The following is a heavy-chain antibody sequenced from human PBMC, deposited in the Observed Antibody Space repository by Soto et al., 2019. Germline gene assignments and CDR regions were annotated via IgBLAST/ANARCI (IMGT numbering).Heavy chain of an antibody. CDR1: GYSFSSYS. Sequence: GESLKIYGKGAGYSFSSYSIGWMSQMPGKGLEWMGIIYPGDSDTRYSPSFQGRVTISADKSISTAYLQWSSLKASDTAMYYCARHSTPNYYDSSVSIYAFDIWGQGTMVTVSS. CDR3: ARHSTPNYYDSSVSIYAFDI. J-gene: IGHJ3*02. CDR2: IYPGDSDT. V-gene: IGHV5-51*01. D-gene: IGHD3-22*01.